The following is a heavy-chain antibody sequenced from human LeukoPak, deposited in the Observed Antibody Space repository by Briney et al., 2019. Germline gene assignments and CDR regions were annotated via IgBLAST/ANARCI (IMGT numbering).Heavy chain of an antibody. J-gene: IGHJ5*02. Sequence: ASVKVSCKASGYTFTSYYMHWVRQAPGQGLEWMGIINPSGGSTSYAQKFQGRVTMTTDTSTSTAYMELRSLRSDDTAVYYCARVPSREVVVAATPRYNWFDPWGQGTLVTVSS. CDR3: ARVPSREVVVAATPRYNWFDP. D-gene: IGHD2-15*01. CDR1: GYTFTSYY. CDR2: INPSGGST. V-gene: IGHV1-46*01.